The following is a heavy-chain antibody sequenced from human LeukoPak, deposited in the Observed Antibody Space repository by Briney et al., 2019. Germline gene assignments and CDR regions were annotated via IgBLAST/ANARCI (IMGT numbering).Heavy chain of an antibody. J-gene: IGHJ4*02. D-gene: IGHD3-10*01. V-gene: IGHV3-30*04. Sequence: SGGSLRLSCAASGFTFSSYVMHWVRQAPGKGLEWVAIISYDGSNEYYADSVKGRFTISRDNSKNTLYLQMNSLRAEDTAVYYCAKDRDPLTMVRGVIPDYFDYWGQGTLVTVSS. CDR1: GFTFSSYV. CDR3: AKDRDPLTMVRGVIPDYFDY. CDR2: ISYDGSNE.